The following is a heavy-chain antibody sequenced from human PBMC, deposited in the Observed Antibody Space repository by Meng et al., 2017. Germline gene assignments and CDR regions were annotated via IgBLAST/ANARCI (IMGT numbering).Heavy chain of an antibody. Sequence: ASVKVSCKASGYTFTGYYMHWVRQAPGQGLEWMGWINPNSGGTNYAQKFQGRVTMTRDTSINTAYMELSRLRSDDTAVYYCARRGSRGYSSAGAFDIWGQGTTVTVSS. D-gene: IGHD5-18*01. CDR2: INPNSGGT. CDR1: GYTFTGYY. J-gene: IGHJ3*02. V-gene: IGHV1-2*02. CDR3: ARRGSRGYSSAGAFDI.